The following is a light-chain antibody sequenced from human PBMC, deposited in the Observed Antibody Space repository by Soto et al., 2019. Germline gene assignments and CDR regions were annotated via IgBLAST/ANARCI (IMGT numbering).Light chain of an antibody. CDR1: QRVSSTY. Sequence: PGERVTLSCRASQRVSSTYLTWYQQKLGQAPRLLIYGASTRATSIPARFSGSGSGTDFTLTISSLQPEDFAVYYCQQDYNLPLTFGGGTKVEIK. CDR3: QQDYNLPLT. CDR2: GAS. J-gene: IGKJ4*01. V-gene: IGKV3D-7*01.